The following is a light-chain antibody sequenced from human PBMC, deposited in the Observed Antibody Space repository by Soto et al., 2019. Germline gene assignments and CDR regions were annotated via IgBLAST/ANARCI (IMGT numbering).Light chain of an antibody. CDR1: QDIGSW. CDR3: QQATSFPWT. J-gene: IGKJ1*01. CDR2: SAS. Sequence: DIPMTQSPSSVSASVGDGVTITCRASQDIGSWLAWYQQKPGKAPRLLSYSASSSQSGVPSRFSGSGSGTDFTLTISSLQPEDFATYFCQQATSFPWTFGQGTKVEI. V-gene: IGKV1-12*01.